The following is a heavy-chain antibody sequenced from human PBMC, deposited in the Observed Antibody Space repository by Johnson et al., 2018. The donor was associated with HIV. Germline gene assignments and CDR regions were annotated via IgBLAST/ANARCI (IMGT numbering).Heavy chain of an antibody. Sequence: VQLVESGGGVVQPGRSLRLSCAASGFILKDYGMHWVRQVIGKGLEWVSEIDFDGDTYYPDSVKGRFIISRDNSKNTLYLQMNSLRAEDTAVYYCAKGASGSQRRGAFHIWGQGTMVTVSS. D-gene: IGHD1-26*01. J-gene: IGHJ3*02. V-gene: IGHV3-13*01. CDR1: GFILKDYG. CDR2: IDFDGDT. CDR3: AKGASGSQRRGAFHI.